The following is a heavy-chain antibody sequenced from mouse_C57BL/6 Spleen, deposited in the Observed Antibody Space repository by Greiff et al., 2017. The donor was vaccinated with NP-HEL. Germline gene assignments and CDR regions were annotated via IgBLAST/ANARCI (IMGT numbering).Heavy chain of an antibody. V-gene: IGHV1-22*01. CDR1: GYTFTDYN. CDR3: LVYYSNYDYAMDY. Sequence: VQLQQSGPELVKPGASVKMSCKASGYTFTDYNMHWVKQSHGKSLEWIGYINPNNGGTSYNQKFKGKATLTVNKSSSTAYMELRSLTSEDSAVHYCLVYYSNYDYAMDYWGQGTSVTVSS. J-gene: IGHJ4*01. D-gene: IGHD2-5*01. CDR2: INPNNGGT.